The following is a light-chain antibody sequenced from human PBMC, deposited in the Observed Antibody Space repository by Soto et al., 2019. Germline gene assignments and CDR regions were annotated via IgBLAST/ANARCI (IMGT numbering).Light chain of an antibody. V-gene: IGLV2-14*01. CDR3: ASYTRTTTLV. CDR2: DVN. Sequence: QSALTQPASVSGSPGQSITISCTGTISDIGGYNFISWYQHHPGKAPKLVIYDVNNRPSGISYRFSGSKSGNTASLTISGLQAEDEVDYYCASYTRTTTLVFGGGTQLTVL. J-gene: IGLJ7*01. CDR1: ISDIGGYNF.